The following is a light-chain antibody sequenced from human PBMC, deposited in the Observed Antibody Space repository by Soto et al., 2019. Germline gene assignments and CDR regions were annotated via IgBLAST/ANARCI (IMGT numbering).Light chain of an antibody. Sequence: QMTQSPSTLSASVGDRVTITCRASHNIDRWLAWYQQKPGMAPKLLISDTSTLESGVPSRFSDSGSATKFTLTISNLQPDDYATYYSQHFDTYWAFGKGTNVEIK. CDR3: QHFDTYWA. V-gene: IGKV1-5*01. CDR1: HNIDRW. J-gene: IGKJ1*01. CDR2: DTS.